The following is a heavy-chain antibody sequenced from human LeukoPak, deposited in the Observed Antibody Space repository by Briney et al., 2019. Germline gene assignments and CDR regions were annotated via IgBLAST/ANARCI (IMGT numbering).Heavy chain of an antibody. CDR2: IKQDESEK. Sequence: PGGSLRLSCPASGFSVSSTFMIWVRQAPGKGLEWVANIKQDESEKYYVDSVKGRFTISRDNAKNSLYLQMNSLRAEDTAVYYCARVASGTLDYWGQGTLVTVSS. CDR3: ARVASGTLDY. V-gene: IGHV3-7*05. J-gene: IGHJ4*02. D-gene: IGHD6-25*01. CDR1: GFSVSSTF.